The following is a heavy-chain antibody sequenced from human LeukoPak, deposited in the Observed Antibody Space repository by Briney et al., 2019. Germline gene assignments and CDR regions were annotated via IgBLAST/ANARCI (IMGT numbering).Heavy chain of an antibody. CDR2: IYYSGST. J-gene: IGHJ6*02. D-gene: IGHD6-13*01. CDR1: GGSISTYY. Sequence: SETLSLTCTVSGGSISTYYWSWIRQPPGKGLEWIGYIYYSGSTNYNPSLKSRVTISVDTSKNQFSLKLSSVTAADTAVYYCARDRIAAAGNYGMDVWGQGTTVTVSS. V-gene: IGHV4-59*01. CDR3: ARDRIAAAGNYGMDV.